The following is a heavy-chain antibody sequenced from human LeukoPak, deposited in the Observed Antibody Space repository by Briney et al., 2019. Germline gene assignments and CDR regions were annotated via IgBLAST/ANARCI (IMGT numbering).Heavy chain of an antibody. J-gene: IGHJ6*03. CDR2: IKQDGSEK. Sequence: GGSLRLSCAASGFTFSNYWMTRVRQAPGKGLEWVADIKQDGSEKLYVNSVRGRFTISRDNAKISLFLEMNSLRAEDTAVYYCARDNGVVHGVYYMDVWGKGTTVTVSS. CDR3: ARDNGVVHGVYYMDV. V-gene: IGHV3-7*01. CDR1: GFTFSNYW. D-gene: IGHD3-3*01.